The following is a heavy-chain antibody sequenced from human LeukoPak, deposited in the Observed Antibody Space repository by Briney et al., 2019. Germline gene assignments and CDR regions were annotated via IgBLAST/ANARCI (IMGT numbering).Heavy chain of an antibody. J-gene: IGHJ4*02. CDR3: AKGSFSGFSTRADY. CDR2: ISGSGGST. V-gene: IGHV3-23*01. Sequence: QTGGSLRLSCAASGFAFSTYAMNWVRQAPGKGLEWVSFISGSGGSTHYADSVKGRFTISRDDSKNTLYLQMNSLRVEDTAVYYCAKGSFSGFSTRADYWGQGTLVTVSS. D-gene: IGHD5-12*01. CDR1: GFAFSTYA.